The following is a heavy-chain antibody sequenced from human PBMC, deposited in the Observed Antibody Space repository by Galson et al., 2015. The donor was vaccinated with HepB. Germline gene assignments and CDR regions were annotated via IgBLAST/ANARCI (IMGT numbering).Heavy chain of an antibody. D-gene: IGHD3-22*01. Sequence: SLRLSCAASGFTFSSYGMHWVRQAPGKGLEWVAFIRNDGSNKYYADSLKGRFNISRDNSKNTLYLQMNSLRAEDTAVYYCAKELAGYYSRSGSAHPRDEYFQLWGQGTLVTVSS. V-gene: IGHV3-30*02. CDR2: IRNDGSNK. J-gene: IGHJ1*01. CDR1: GFTFSSYG. CDR3: AKELAGYYSRSGSAHPRDEYFQL.